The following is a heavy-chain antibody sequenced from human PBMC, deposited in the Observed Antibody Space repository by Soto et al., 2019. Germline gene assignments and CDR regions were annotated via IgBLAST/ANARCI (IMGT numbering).Heavy chain of an antibody. CDR3: ARELNDGVPGRAAAGY. Sequence: QVQLQESGTGLVKPSETLSLTCTVSGGSVSSANFFWSWIRQPPGKGLEWIGYIYYSGHTNYNPSLKSRVPTSLDTSKDQFSLKLSSVTAADTAIYYCARELNDGVPGRAAAGYWGQGTMVTVSS. V-gene: IGHV4-61*01. CDR1: GGSVSSANFF. D-gene: IGHD6-13*01. CDR2: IYYSGHT. J-gene: IGHJ4*02.